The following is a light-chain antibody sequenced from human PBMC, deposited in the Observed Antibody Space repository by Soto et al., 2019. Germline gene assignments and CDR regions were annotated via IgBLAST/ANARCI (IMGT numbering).Light chain of an antibody. J-gene: IGLJ2*01. CDR3: CSYGDSSAVVI. CDR1: SSDVGSYNL. CDR2: EGN. V-gene: IGLV2-23*01. Sequence: QSALTQPASVSGSPGQSITISCTRISSDVGSYNLVSWYQQHPGKAPKLMIYEGNKRPSGVSNRFSGSGSGNTASLTISGLQAEDEADYYCCSYGDSSAVVIFGGGTKLTVL.